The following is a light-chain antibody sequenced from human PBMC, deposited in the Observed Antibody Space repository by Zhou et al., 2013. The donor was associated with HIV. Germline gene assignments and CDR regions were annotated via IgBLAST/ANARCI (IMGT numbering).Light chain of an antibody. CDR1: QGISSA. J-gene: IGKJ2*01. Sequence: AIQLTQSPSFLSASVGDRVTITCRASQGISSALAWYQQKPGKAPKLLIYDASSLESGVPSRFSGSGSGTDFTLTISSLQPEDFATYYCQQANSFPYTFGLGDQAGDQT. CDR2: DAS. V-gene: IGKV1-13*02. CDR3: QQANSFPYT.